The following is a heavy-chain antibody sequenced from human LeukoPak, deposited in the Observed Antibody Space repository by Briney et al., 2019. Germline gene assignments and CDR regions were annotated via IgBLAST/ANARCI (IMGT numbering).Heavy chain of an antibody. V-gene: IGHV4-34*01. D-gene: IGHD3-22*01. CDR3: ARGLKWLDSAYFDY. Sequence: SETLSLTCAVCGGSFSGYYLSWVRQPPGKGLEWIGEINHSGSTNYNPSLKTRVTISVDTSKNQFSLKLSSVTAADTAVYYCARGLKWLDSAYFDYLGQGTLVTVSS. CDR1: GGSFSGYY. CDR2: INHSGST. J-gene: IGHJ4*02.